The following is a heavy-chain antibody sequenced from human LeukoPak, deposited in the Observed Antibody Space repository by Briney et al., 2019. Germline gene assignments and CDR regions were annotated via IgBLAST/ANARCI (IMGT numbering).Heavy chain of an antibody. J-gene: IGHJ5*02. V-gene: IGHV3-7*05. D-gene: IGHD3-16*01. Sequence: PGGSLRLSCAASGFTFSSFWMTWARQAPGKGLEWVANIKQDGSEKYYVDSVKGRFTISRDNAKNSLYLQMSSLRAEDTAVYYCARERGMGSWGQGTLVTVSS. CDR1: GFTFSSFW. CDR2: IKQDGSEK. CDR3: ARERGMGS.